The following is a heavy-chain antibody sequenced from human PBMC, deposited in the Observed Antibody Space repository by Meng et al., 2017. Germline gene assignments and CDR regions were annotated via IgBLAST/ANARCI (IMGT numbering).Heavy chain of an antibody. Sequence: GESLKILCAASGFTFSSYGMHWVRQAPGKGLEWVAVIWYDGSNKYYADSVKGRFTISRDNSKNTLYLQMNSLRAEDTAVYYCARDASYSSGWYYFDYWGQGTLVTVSS. V-gene: IGHV3-33*01. CDR3: ARDASYSSGWYYFDY. J-gene: IGHJ4*02. CDR2: IWYDGSNK. D-gene: IGHD6-19*01. CDR1: GFTFSSYG.